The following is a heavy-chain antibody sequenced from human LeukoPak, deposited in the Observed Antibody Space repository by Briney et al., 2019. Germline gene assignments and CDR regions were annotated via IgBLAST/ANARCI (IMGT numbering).Heavy chain of an antibody. J-gene: IGHJ4*02. CDR3: VKSSGYSTYDHGDY. V-gene: IGHV3-30*18. D-gene: IGHD5-18*01. CDR1: GYNFKNYG. CDR2: ISHDAYNK. Sequence: GGSLRLSCAASGYNFKNYGMHWVRQPPGKGLEWVAVISHDAYNKHYADSVEGRFTISRDNSDTVYLQMISLRPEDTAMYYCVKSSGYSTYDHGDYWGQGTLVTVSS.